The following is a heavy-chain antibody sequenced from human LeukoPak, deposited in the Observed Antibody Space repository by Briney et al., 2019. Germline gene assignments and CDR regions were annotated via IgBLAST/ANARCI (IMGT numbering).Heavy chain of an antibody. J-gene: IGHJ5*02. CDR3: ARGSLYCSGGSCYSYNWFDP. Sequence: GGSLRLSCAASGFTFSSYAMHWVRQAPGKGLEWVAVISYDGSNKYYADSVKGRFTISRDNSKNTLYLQMNSLRAEDTAVYYCARGSLYCSGGSCYSYNWFDPWGQGTLVTVSS. V-gene: IGHV3-30*04. CDR2: ISYDGSNK. D-gene: IGHD2-15*01. CDR1: GFTFSSYA.